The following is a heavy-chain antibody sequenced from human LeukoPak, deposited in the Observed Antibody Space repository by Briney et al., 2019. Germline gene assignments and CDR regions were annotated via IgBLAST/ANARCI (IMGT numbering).Heavy chain of an antibody. D-gene: IGHD5-12*01. Sequence: GGSLRLSCAASGFTFSNYAMRWVRQAPGKGLEWVSYISGTGGNTQYADSVKGRFAISRDNSKNTVSLQINNLRAEDTAVYYCARGYSGDDDFFYWGQGTLVTVSS. CDR1: GFTFSNYA. CDR3: ARGYSGDDDFFY. V-gene: IGHV3-23*01. CDR2: ISGTGGNT. J-gene: IGHJ4*02.